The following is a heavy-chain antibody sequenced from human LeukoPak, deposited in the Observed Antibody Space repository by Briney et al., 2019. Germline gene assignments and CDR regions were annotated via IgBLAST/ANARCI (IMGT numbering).Heavy chain of an antibody. D-gene: IGHD5-18*01. Sequence: PSQTLSLTCTVSGGSIDSGAYYWSWIRQPAGKGPGWIGRIYASGSTNYNPSLKSRVTISVDTSENQFSLKLSSVTAADTAVYYCAREGAKETWIQLWTTTHFDYWGQGTLVTVSS. CDR3: AREGAKETWIQLWTTTHFDY. J-gene: IGHJ4*02. CDR1: GGSIDSGAYY. CDR2: IYASGST. V-gene: IGHV4-61*02.